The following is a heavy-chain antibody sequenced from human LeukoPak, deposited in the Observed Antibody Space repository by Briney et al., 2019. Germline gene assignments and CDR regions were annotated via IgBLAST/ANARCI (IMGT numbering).Heavy chain of an antibody. CDR2: IYYSGST. V-gene: IGHV4-59*08. Sequence: SETLSLTCTVSGGSISSYYWSWIRQPPGKGLEWIGYIYYSGSTNYNPPLKSRVTISLDTSKNQFSLKLSSVTAADTAVYYCARHGYDSSVQAEYFQHWGQGTLLTVSS. J-gene: IGHJ1*01. D-gene: IGHD3-22*01. CDR3: ARHGYDSSVQAEYFQH. CDR1: GGSISSYY.